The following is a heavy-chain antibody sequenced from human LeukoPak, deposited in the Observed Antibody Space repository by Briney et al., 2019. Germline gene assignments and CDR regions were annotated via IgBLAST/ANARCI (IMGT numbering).Heavy chain of an antibody. D-gene: IGHD2-2*01. Sequence: ASVKVSCKASGYTFTSYGISWVRQAPGQGLEWMGWISAYNGNTNYTQKLQGRVTMTTDTSTSTAYMELRSLRSDDTAVYYCARDQDIVVVPAAHNWFDPWGQGTLVTVSS. J-gene: IGHJ5*02. CDR2: ISAYNGNT. CDR1: GYTFTSYG. V-gene: IGHV1-18*01. CDR3: ARDQDIVVVPAAHNWFDP.